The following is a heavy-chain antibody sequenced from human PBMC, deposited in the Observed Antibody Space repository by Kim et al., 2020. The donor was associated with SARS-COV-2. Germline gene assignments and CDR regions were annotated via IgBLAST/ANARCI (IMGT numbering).Heavy chain of an antibody. CDR1: GFTFSSYG. D-gene: IGHD5-18*01. CDR3: ARDSAVTDYYYYYGMDV. Sequence: GGSLRLSCAASGFTFSSYGMHWVRQAPGKGLEWVAVISYDGSNKYYADSVKGRFTISRDNSKNTLYLQMNSLRAEDTAVYYCARDSAVTDYYYYYGMDVWAQGTTFTVS. CDR2: ISYDGSNK. J-gene: IGHJ6*02. V-gene: IGHV3-33*05.